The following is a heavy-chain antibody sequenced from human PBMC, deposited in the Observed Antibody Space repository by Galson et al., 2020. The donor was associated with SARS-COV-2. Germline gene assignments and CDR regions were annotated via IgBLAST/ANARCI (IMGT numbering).Heavy chain of an antibody. CDR1: GDSVSSNSAA. J-gene: IGHJ4*02. D-gene: IGHD6-19*01. Sequence: SQTLSLTCAISGDSVSSNSAAWNWLRQSPSRGLEWLGRTYYRSKWYNDYAVSVKSRITINPDTSKNQFSLQLNSVTPEDTAVYYCASSLRIAVAGPFDYWGQGTLVTVSS. CDR2: TYYRSKWYN. V-gene: IGHV6-1*01. CDR3: ASSLRIAVAGPFDY.